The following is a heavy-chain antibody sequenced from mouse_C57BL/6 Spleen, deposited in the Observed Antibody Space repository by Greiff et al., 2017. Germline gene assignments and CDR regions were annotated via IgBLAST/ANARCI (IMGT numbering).Heavy chain of an antibody. CDR2: IHPNSGST. CDR3: AREHVNTVFSDY. D-gene: IGHD1-1*01. V-gene: IGHV1-64*01. Sequence: QVQLQQPGAELVKPGASVKLSCKASGYTFTSYWMHWVKQRPGQGLEWIGMIHPNSGSTNYNEKFKSKATLTVDKSSSTAYMQLSSLTSEDSAVYCCAREHVNTVFSDYWCQGTTLTVSS. J-gene: IGHJ2*01. CDR1: GYTFTSYW.